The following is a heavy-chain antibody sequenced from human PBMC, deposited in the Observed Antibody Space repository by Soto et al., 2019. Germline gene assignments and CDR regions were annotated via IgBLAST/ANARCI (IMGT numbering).Heavy chain of an antibody. CDR1: GGSIGSRNW. V-gene: IGHV4-4*02. Sequence: SETLSLTCAVSGGSIGSRNWWSGVRRPPGKGLEWIGEIYHSGSTNYNPSLKSRVTISVDKSKNQFSLKLSSVTAADTAVYYCAIKFWDLFPNAFSIRAQGTRVP. CDR3: AIKFWDLFPNAFSI. CDR2: IYHSGST. J-gene: IGHJ3*02. D-gene: IGHD3-10*01.